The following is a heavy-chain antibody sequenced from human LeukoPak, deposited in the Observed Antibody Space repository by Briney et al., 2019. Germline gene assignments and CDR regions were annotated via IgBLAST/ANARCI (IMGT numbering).Heavy chain of an antibody. CDR3: ARDGYCSGGSCYSGYAFDI. J-gene: IGHJ3*02. CDR1: GGSISSYY. Sequence: SETLSLTCTVSGGSISSYYWSWIRQPAGNGLEWIGRIYTSGSTNYNPSLKSRVAMSVDTSKNQFSLKLSSVTAADTAVYYCARDGYCSGGSCYSGYAFDIWGQGTMVTVSS. V-gene: IGHV4-4*07. CDR2: IYTSGST. D-gene: IGHD2-15*01.